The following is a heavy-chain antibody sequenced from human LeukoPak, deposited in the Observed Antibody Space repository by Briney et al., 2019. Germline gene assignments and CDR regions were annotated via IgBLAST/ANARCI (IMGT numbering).Heavy chain of an antibody. CDR1: GGSTSGGNYY. CDR2: ISCSGNT. CDR3: ARLGAGPTYYDFWSGYSSFYFDY. V-gene: IGHV4-39*02. Sequence: PSETLSLTCIVSGGSTSGGNYYWGWIRRPPGKGLEWIGGISCSGNTYYNPSLKSRITISVDTSKNHFSLKLSSVTAADTAVYYCARLGAGPTYYDFWSGYSSFYFDYWGQGTLVTVSS. J-gene: IGHJ4*02. D-gene: IGHD3-3*01.